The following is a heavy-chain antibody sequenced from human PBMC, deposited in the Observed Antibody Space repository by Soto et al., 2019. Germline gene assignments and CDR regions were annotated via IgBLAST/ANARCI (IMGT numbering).Heavy chain of an antibody. D-gene: IGHD3-3*01. CDR3: ARATPGRVLRFLEPLSRDSPPQGNYANYYFDY. V-gene: IGHV4-31*03. CDR1: GGSISSGGYY. CDR2: IYYSGST. J-gene: IGHJ4*02. Sequence: SETLSLTCTVSGGSISSGGYYWSWIRQHPGKGLEWIGYIYYSGSTYYNPSLKSRVTISVDTSKNQFSLKLSSVTAADTAVYYCARATPGRVLRFLEPLSRDSPPQGNYANYYFDYWGQGTLVTVSS.